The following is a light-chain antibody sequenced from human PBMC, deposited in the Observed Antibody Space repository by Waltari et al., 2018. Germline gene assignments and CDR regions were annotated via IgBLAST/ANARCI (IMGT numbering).Light chain of an antibody. CDR2: LDSDGSH. CDR1: SGHTRYA. J-gene: IGLJ2*01. Sequence: QLVLTQPPSASASLGASVKLTCTLNSGHTRYAIAWHQQQPEKGPRFLMKLDSDGSHTKGDGILDRFSGSSSGAERYLILSSLQSEDEADYYCQSWDTGINVFGGGTKLTVL. V-gene: IGLV4-69*01. CDR3: QSWDTGINV.